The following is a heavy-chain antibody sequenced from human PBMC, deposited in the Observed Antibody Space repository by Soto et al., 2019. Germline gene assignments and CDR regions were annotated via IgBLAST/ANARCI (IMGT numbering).Heavy chain of an antibody. J-gene: IGHJ6*02. Sequence: ASVKVSCKASGYDFTAYDINWVRQASGQGHEWMGWMNPINGAAGSARRFQGRVSMTRNTATGTAYLELTNLRSDDTAVYFCGRGPSPRAPAGGTPYYYAMDVWGQGTTVTVSS. V-gene: IGHV1-8*02. CDR2: MNPINGAA. D-gene: IGHD6-13*01. CDR3: GRGPSPRAPAGGTPYYYAMDV. CDR1: GYDFTAYD.